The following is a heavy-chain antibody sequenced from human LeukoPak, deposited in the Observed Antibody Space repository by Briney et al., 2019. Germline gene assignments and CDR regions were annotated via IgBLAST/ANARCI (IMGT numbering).Heavy chain of an antibody. CDR2: ISYDGSNK. CDR1: GFTFSSYG. V-gene: IGHV3-30*18. D-gene: IGHD2-2*01. CDR3: AKDNPIEEVPGLGPGS. J-gene: IGHJ5*02. Sequence: GGSLRLSCAASGFTFSSYGMHWVRQAPGKGLEWVAVISYDGSNKYYADSVKGRFTISRDNSKNTLYLQMNSLRAEDTAVYYCAKDNPIEEVPGLGPGSWGQGTLVTVSS.